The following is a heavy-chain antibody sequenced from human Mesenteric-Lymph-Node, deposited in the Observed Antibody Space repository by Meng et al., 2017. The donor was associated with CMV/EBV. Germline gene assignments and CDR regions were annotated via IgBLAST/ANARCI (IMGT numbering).Heavy chain of an antibody. CDR1: SFSGYC. J-gene: IGHJ4*02. V-gene: IGHV4-34*01. CDR3: ARVSYYYGGSGYYYYFDY. Sequence: SFSGYCWSWDRQTPGERLEWIGEINYSGSTSYNPYLESRVTISLDTSKKQLSLKLSSVTAADTAVYYCARVSYYYGGSGYYYYFDYWGQGTLVTVSS. CDR2: INYSGST. D-gene: IGHD3-22*01.